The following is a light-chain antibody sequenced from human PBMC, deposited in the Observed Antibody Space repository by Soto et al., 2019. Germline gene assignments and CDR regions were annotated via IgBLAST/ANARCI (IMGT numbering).Light chain of an antibody. J-gene: IGLJ1*01. CDR2: SNN. CDR3: AAWDDSLNAYV. Sequence: QCVLTQPPSASGTPGQRVTISCSGSSSNIGSNTVNWYQQLPGTAPKLLIYSNNERPSGVPDRFSGSKSGTSASLAISGLQSEDEADFYCAAWDDSLNAYVIGTGTKVTVL. V-gene: IGLV1-44*01. CDR1: SSNIGSNT.